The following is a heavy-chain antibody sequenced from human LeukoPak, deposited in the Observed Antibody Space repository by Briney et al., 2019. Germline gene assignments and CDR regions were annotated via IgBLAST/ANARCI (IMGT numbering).Heavy chain of an antibody. J-gene: IGHJ4*02. CDR1: GFTFSSYW. CDR3: AKESGSYRAAFDY. D-gene: IGHD1-26*01. Sequence: GGSLRLSCAASGFTFSSYWMSWVRPAPGKGLEWVANIKKDGSEKYYVDSVKGRFTISRDNAKKSLYLQMNSLRAEDTAVYYCAKESGSYRAAFDYWGQGTLVTVSS. V-gene: IGHV3-7*03. CDR2: IKKDGSEK.